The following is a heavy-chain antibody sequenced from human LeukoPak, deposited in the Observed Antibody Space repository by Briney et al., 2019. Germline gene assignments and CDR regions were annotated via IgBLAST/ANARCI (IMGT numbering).Heavy chain of an antibody. V-gene: IGHV6-1*01. J-gene: IGHJ5*02. Sequence: SQTLSLTFAISGDDVSSDSSSWHWLRQSPSRGLEWLGRTYYASKWTGDAAVSVRSRIAIAPDTSKNQFTLQLNSVTVEDTAVYYCARRARWNSYFDHWGQGILVVVSS. D-gene: IGHD1-7*01. CDR2: TYYASKWTG. CDR3: ARRARWNSYFDH. CDR1: GDDVSSDSSS.